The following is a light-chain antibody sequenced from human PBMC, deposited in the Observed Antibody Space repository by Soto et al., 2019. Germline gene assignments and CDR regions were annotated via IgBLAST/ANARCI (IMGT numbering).Light chain of an antibody. J-gene: IGKJ4*01. V-gene: IGKV1-39*01. CDR1: QTISNY. CDR2: AAS. Sequence: DIHVTPSPSSLSASVGDRFTVTFLSSQTISNYLNWYQQKPGEAPKLLIFAASTLQSGVPSRFSGSGSGTDFALTISSLQAEDFATYYCQQTSTYPSTFGGGTKVDIK. CDR3: QQTSTYPST.